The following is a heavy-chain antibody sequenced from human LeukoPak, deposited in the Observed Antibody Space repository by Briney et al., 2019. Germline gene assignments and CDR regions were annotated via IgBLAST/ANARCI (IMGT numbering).Heavy chain of an antibody. V-gene: IGHV3-33*08. CDR1: GFTFDDYA. CDR2: IWYDGSNK. Sequence: GRSLRLSCAASGFTFDDYAMHWVRQAPGKGLEWVAVIWYDGSNKYYADSVKGRFTISRDNSKNTLYLQMNSLRAEDTAVYYCAREGYCSSTSCYPLDYWGQGTLVTVSS. D-gene: IGHD2-2*01. CDR3: AREGYCSSTSCYPLDY. J-gene: IGHJ4*02.